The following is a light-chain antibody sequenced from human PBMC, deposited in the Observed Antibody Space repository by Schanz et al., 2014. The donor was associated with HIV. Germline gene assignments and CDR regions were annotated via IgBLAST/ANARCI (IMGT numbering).Light chain of an antibody. CDR1: QGISSS. CDR3: QQLNSFPYT. V-gene: IGKV1-8*01. J-gene: IGKJ2*01. Sequence: RMTQSPTSISASIGDRVTITCRASQGISSSLGWYRQTPGQAPNLLIYAASTLHTGVPLRFSGSGSGTDFTLTINGLQPDDFATYYCQQLNSFPYTFGQGTMLEI. CDR2: AAS.